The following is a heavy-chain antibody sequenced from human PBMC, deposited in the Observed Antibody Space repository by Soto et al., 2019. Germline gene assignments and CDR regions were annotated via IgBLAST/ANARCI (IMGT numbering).Heavy chain of an antibody. CDR1: GFTFSSYA. V-gene: IGHV3-23*01. CDR2: ISSSGGST. CDR3: AKFYGGNSAHTYTIDP. Sequence: EVQLLESGGGLVQPGGSLRLSCAASGFTFSSYAMSWVRQAPGKGLEWVSTISSSGGSTHYADSVKGRFTISRDKSKNTTYMQMNSLRAEDTAVYYCAKFYGGNSAHTYTIDPWGQGTLVTVSS. D-gene: IGHD2-21*02. J-gene: IGHJ5*02.